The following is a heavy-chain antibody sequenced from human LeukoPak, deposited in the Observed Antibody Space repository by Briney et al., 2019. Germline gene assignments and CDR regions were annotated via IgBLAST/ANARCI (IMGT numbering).Heavy chain of an antibody. D-gene: IGHD6-13*01. CDR3: AKDMIAAADILYFQH. V-gene: IGHV3-23*01. CDR2: VRTSGGST. J-gene: IGHJ1*01. CDR1: GFTFSSFA. Sequence: GGSLRLSCAASGFTFSSFAMSWVRQAPGKGLEWVSTVRTSGGSTLYADSVQGRFTISRDNSKNTLYLQMNSLRAEDTAVYYCAKDMIAAADILYFQHWGQGTLVTVSS.